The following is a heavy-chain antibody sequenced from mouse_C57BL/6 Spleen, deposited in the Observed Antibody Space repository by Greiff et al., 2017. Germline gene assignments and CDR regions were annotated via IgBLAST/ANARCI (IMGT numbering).Heavy chain of an antibody. CDR1: GYAFSSYW. D-gene: IGHD1-1*01. Sequence: QVQLQQSGAELVKPGASVKISCKASGYAFSSYWMNWVKQRPGKGLEWIGQIYPGDGDTNYNGKSKGKATLTADKSSSTAYMQLSSLTSEDSAVYFCARCGYGSSYDWYFDVWGTGTTVTVSS. CDR2: IYPGDGDT. V-gene: IGHV1-80*01. CDR3: ARCGYGSSYDWYFDV. J-gene: IGHJ1*03.